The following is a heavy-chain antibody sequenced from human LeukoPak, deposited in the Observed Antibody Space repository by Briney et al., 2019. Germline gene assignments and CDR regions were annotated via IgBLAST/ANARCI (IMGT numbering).Heavy chain of an antibody. CDR2: INPNSGGT. Sequence: ASVKVSCKASGYTFTGYYMHWVRQAPGQGLEWMGWINPNSGGTNYAQKFQGRVTMTRDTSISTAYMELSRLRSDDTAVYYCARGPHTSGWPQHYYWGQGTLVTVSS. CDR3: ARGPHTSGWPQHYY. J-gene: IGHJ4*02. V-gene: IGHV1-2*02. CDR1: GYTFTGYY. D-gene: IGHD6-19*01.